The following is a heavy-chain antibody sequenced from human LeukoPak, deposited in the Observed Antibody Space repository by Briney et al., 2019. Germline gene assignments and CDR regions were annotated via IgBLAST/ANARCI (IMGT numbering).Heavy chain of an antibody. D-gene: IGHD5-18*01. CDR2: INAYNGNT. V-gene: IGHV1-18*04. CDR3: VRDAERGYSYGSDY. J-gene: IGHJ4*02. CDR1: GYTFMSYH. Sequence: ASVKVSCKASGYTFMSYHMHWVRQAPGQGLEWMGWINAYNGNTNYAQKLQGRVTITTDTSTSTAYMELRSLRSDDTAVYYCVRDAERGYSYGSDYWGQGTLLTVSS.